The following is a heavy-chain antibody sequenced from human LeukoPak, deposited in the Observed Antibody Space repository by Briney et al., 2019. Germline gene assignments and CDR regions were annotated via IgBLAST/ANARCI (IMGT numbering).Heavy chain of an antibody. D-gene: IGHD2-2*01. V-gene: IGHV1-46*01. CDR3: ATRGGPLGYCSSTSCPYYMDV. Sequence: ASVKVSCKASGYTFTSYGISWVRQAPGQGLEWMGIINPSGGSTSYAQKFQGRVTMTRDTSTSTVYMELSSLRSEDTAVYYCATRGGPLGYCSSTSCPYYMDVWGKGTTVTVSS. CDR1: GYTFTSYG. J-gene: IGHJ6*03. CDR2: INPSGGST.